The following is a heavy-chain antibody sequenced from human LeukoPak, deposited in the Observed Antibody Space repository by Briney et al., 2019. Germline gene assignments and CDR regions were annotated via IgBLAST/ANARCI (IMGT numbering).Heavy chain of an antibody. D-gene: IGHD2-8*01. CDR3: AKARGVYATYYYYYGMDV. J-gene: IGHJ6*02. V-gene: IGHV3-11*01. CDR1: GFAFSAYY. Sequence: GGSLRLSCAASGFAFSAYYMTWIRQAPGKGLEWVSSISSSGSTVYYADSVKGRFTISRDNSKNTLYLQMNSLRAEDTAVYYCAKARGVYATYYYYYGMDVWGQGTTVTVSS. CDR2: ISSSGSTV.